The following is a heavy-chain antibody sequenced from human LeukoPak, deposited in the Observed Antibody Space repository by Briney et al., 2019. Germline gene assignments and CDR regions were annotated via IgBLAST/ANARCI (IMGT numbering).Heavy chain of an antibody. D-gene: IGHD4-11*01. CDR3: ARGDYSKKSNDY. Sequence: ASVKVSCKASGYTFTSYDINWVRQATGQGPEWMGWMNPNSGNTGYAQKFQGRVTMTRNTSISTAYMELSSLRSEDTAVYYCARGDYSKKSNDYWGQGTLVTVSS. V-gene: IGHV1-8*01. J-gene: IGHJ4*02. CDR2: MNPNSGNT. CDR1: GYTFTSYD.